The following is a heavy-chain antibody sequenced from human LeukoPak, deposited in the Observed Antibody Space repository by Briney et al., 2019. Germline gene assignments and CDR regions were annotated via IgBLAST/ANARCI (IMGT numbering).Heavy chain of an antibody. CDR3: TILMADRDY. J-gene: IGHJ4*02. CDR2: ISWNSGSI. D-gene: IGHD5-24*01. V-gene: IGHV3-9*01. Sequence: GRSLRLSCAASGFTFDDYAMHWVRQAPGKGLEWVSGISWNSGSIGYADSVKGRFTISRDNAKNSLYLQMNSLRAEDTALYYCTILMADRDYWGQGTLVTVSS. CDR1: GFTFDDYA.